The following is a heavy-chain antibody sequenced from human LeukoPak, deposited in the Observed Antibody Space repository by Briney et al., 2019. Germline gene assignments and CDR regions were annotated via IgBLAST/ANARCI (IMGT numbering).Heavy chain of an antibody. J-gene: IGHJ6*03. CDR2: IYYSGST. CDR1: GGSFSSYY. Sequence: KPSETLSLTCAVYGGSFSSYYWGWIRQPPGKGLEWIGSIYYSGSTYYNPSLKSRVTISVDTSKNQFSLKLSSVTAADTAVYYCARVAYSSSWYQNYYYYYYMDVWGKGTTVTVSS. D-gene: IGHD6-13*01. CDR3: ARVAYSSSWYQNYYYYYYMDV. V-gene: IGHV4-39*07.